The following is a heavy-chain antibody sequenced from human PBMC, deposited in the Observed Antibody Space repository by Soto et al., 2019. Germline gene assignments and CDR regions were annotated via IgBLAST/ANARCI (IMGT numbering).Heavy chain of an antibody. V-gene: IGHV2-5*02. D-gene: IGHD2-15*01. J-gene: IGHJ4*02. CDR2: IYWDDDK. Sequence: QITLKESGPTLVKPTQTLTLTCTFSGFSLTTSDMGVGWIRQPPGKALEWLALIYWDDDKRYSPSLKSRVTNTKDTAKNQVVLSMTNMDPVDTATYYCARCVGGGKPGYFDCWGQGTLVTVSS. CDR1: GFSLTTSDMG. CDR3: ARCVGGGKPGYFDC.